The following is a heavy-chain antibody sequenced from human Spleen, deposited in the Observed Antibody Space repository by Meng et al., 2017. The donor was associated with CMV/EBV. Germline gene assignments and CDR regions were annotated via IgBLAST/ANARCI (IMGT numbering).Heavy chain of an antibody. D-gene: IGHD6-13*01. CDR3: AKAFSSSWYREYYDY. CDR1: GFTFSTYA. Sequence: LTCAASGFTFSTYAMTWVRQAPGKGLEWDSAITGSGGSTYYADSVKGRFTISRDNSKNTLYLQMNNLRAEDTAVYFCAKAFSSSWYREYYDYWGQGTLVTVSS. V-gene: IGHV3-23*01. CDR2: ITGSGGST. J-gene: IGHJ4*02.